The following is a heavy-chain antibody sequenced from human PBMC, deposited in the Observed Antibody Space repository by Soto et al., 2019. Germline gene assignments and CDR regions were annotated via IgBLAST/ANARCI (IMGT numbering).Heavy chain of an antibody. D-gene: IGHD3-3*01. Sequence: GESLKISCKGSGYSFTSYWISWVRQMPGKGLEWMGRIYPSDSYTNYSPSFQGHVTISADKSINTAYLQWSSLEASDTAMYYCTRHYDFWSGLYYYGMDVWGQGTTVTVSS. CDR1: GYSFTSYW. CDR2: IYPSDSYT. J-gene: IGHJ6*02. CDR3: TRHYDFWSGLYYYGMDV. V-gene: IGHV5-10-1*01.